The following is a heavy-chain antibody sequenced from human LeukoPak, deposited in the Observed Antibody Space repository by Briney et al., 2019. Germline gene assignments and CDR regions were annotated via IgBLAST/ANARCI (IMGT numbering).Heavy chain of an antibody. CDR2: IYGSGST. V-gene: IGHV4-4*07. Sequence: SETLSLTCTVSGGSISSYYWSWIRQPAGKGLEWIALIYGSGSTNYNPSLKSRVTMSVDTSKNQVSLKLSSVTAADTAVYYCARDPSGVASYVDYWGQGTLVTVSS. D-gene: IGHD5-12*01. J-gene: IGHJ4*02. CDR3: ARDPSGVASYVDY. CDR1: GGSISSYY.